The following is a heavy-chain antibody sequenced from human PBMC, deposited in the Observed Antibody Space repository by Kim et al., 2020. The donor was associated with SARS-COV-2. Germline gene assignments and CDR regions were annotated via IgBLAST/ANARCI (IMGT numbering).Heavy chain of an antibody. V-gene: IGHV3-48*04. J-gene: IGHJ4*02. CDR2: ISSSSSTI. Sequence: GGSLRLSCAASGFTFSSYSMNWVRQAPEKGLEWVSYISSSSSTIYYADSVKGRFTISRDNAKNSLYLQMNSLRAEDTAVYYCASVRFGEFVDYWGQGTLVTVSS. CDR1: GFTFSSYS. CDR3: ASVRFGEFVDY. D-gene: IGHD3-10*01.